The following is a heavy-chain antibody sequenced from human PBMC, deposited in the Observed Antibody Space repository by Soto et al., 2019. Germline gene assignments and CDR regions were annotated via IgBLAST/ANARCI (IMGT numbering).Heavy chain of an antibody. D-gene: IGHD3-10*01. Sequence: QVQLVESGGGVVQPGRSLRLSCAASGFTFSSYGMHWVRQAPGKGLEWVAVIWYDGSNKYYADSVKGRFTISRDNSKNTLYRKMNSLRAGDTAVYYCARYQRITMVREVPHGAFDIGGKGTMVTVSS. V-gene: IGHV3-33*01. CDR1: GFTFSSYG. CDR2: IWYDGSNK. J-gene: IGHJ3*02. CDR3: ARYQRITMVREVPHGAFDI.